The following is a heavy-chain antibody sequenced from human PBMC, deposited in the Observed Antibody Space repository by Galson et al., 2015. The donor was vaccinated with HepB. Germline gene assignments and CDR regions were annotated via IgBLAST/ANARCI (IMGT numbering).Heavy chain of an antibody. Sequence: SLRLSCAASGFTFSSYSMNWVRQAPGKGLEWVSYISSSSSTIYYADSVKGRFTISRDNAKNSLYLQMNSLRAEDTAVYYCATSRMVVPALELDYFDYWGQGTLVTVSS. CDR3: ATSRMVVPALELDYFDY. J-gene: IGHJ4*02. CDR2: ISSSSSTI. V-gene: IGHV3-48*01. CDR1: GFTFSSYS. D-gene: IGHD2-2*01.